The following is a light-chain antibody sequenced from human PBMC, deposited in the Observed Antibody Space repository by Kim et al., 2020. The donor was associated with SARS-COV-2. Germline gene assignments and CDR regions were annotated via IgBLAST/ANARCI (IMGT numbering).Light chain of an antibody. CDR3: QQYYSNPRT. J-gene: IGKJ1*01. CDR2: WAS. CDR1: QSLLYSSNNKNY. V-gene: IGKV4-1*01. Sequence: DIVMTQSPDSLAVSLGERATIKCRSSQSLLYSSNNKNYLTWYQQKPGQPPKVIIYWASTRQSGVPDRFSGSGSGTDFTLTISSLQPEDVALYYCQQYYSNPRTFGQGTKVDIK.